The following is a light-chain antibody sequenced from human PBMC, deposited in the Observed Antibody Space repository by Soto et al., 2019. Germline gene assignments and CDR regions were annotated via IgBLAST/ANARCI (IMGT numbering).Light chain of an antibody. CDR2: GAS. V-gene: IGKV3-15*01. CDR1: QSVRSN. Sequence: DIVMTQSPATLSVSPGERATLSCRASQSVRSNLAWYQQEPGQAPRLLIYGASTRATGIPARFSGSGSGTEFTLTISSLQSEDFGLYYCQQYNNWPPWSFGQGTKVDIK. CDR3: QQYNNWPPWS. J-gene: IGKJ1*01.